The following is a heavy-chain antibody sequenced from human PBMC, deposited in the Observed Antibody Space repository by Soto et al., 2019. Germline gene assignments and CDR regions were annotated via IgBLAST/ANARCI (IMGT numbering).Heavy chain of an antibody. V-gene: IGHV4-34*01. J-gene: IGHJ4*02. Sequence: NPSETLSLTCGLYGGSFDGYYWSWIRQSPGKGLEWIGEIHHSGSTKYNPSLKSRVSLSVDTSTKQFSLKMTSMTAADRGVYYCARGVDSWSGYLFWGQGTPVTVSS. CDR1: GGSFDGYY. CDR2: IHHSGST. D-gene: IGHD3-3*01. CDR3: ARGVDSWSGYLF.